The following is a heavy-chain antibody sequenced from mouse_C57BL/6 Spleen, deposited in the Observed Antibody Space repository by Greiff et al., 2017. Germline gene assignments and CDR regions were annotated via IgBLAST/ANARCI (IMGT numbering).Heavy chain of an antibody. CDR3: GRHEGGDRCFDV. J-gene: IGHJ1*03. CDR1: GF. V-gene: IGHV1-62-2*01. Sequence: VQLKQSGAELVKPGASVKLSCKASGFWVKQRSGQGLERIGWFYPGSGSIKYNEKFKDKATLTADKSSSKVYMERRRLAAEEAAVYVCGRHEGGDRCFDVWGTGTTVTVSA. D-gene: IGHD3-3*01. CDR2: FYPGSGSI.